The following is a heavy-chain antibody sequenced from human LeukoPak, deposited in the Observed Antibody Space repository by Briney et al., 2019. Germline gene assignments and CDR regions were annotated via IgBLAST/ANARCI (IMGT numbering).Heavy chain of an antibody. CDR3: ARGRAYYDILTGYPYYFDY. J-gene: IGHJ4*02. CDR2: IYPGDSDT. D-gene: IGHD3-9*01. V-gene: IGHV5-51*01. Sequence: GESLKISCKGSGYSFTSHWIGWVRQMPGKGLEWMGIIYPGDSDTRYSPSFQGQVTISADKSISTAYLQWSSLKASDTAMYYCARGRAYYDILTGYPYYFDYWGQGTLVTVSS. CDR1: GYSFTSHW.